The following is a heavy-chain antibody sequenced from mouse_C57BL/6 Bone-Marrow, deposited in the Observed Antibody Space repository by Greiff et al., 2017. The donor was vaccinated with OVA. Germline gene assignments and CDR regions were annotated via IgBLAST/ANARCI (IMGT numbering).Heavy chain of an antibody. J-gene: IGHJ1*03. CDR2: IDPSDSYT. CDR1: GYTFTSYW. Sequence: QVQLQQPGAELVKPGASVKLSCKASGYTFTSYWMQWVKQRPGQGLEWIGEIDPSDSYTNYNQKFKGKATLTVDTSSSTAYMQLSSLTSEDAAVYYCARRGSGWYYDVWGTGTTVTVSS. D-gene: IGHD1-1*02. V-gene: IGHV1-50*01. CDR3: ARRGSGWYYDV.